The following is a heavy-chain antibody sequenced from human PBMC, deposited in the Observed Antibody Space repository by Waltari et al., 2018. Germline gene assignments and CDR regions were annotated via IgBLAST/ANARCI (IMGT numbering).Heavy chain of an antibody. CDR3: AAVAWHYSVRIDY. CDR1: GHSIRSEYF. V-gene: IGHV4-38-2*01. J-gene: IGHJ4*02. CDR2: THHDGTP. Sequence: QVQLQDSGPGLVKPSETLSLTCAVFGHSIRSEYFWGWIRQPPGKGLEWIGTTHHDGTPFYSPSLQNRITISLDTSNNQFSLRLRSMTAADTAVYYCAAVAWHYSVRIDYWGQGTLVTVSS. D-gene: IGHD6-19*01.